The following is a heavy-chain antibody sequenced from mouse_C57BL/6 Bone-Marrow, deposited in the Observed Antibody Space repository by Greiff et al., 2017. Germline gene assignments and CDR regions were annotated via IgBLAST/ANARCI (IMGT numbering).Heavy chain of an antibody. CDR3: ARSGSSLYAMDY. D-gene: IGHD1-1*01. CDR2: INPNNGGT. J-gene: IGHJ4*01. CDR1: GYTFTDYN. V-gene: IGHV1-18*01. Sequence: EVQLQQSGPELVKPGASVKIPCKASGYTFTDYNMDWVKQSHGKSLEWIGDINPNNGGTIYNQKFKGKATLTVDKSSSTAYMELRSLTSEDTAVYYCARSGSSLYAMDYWGQGTSVTVSS.